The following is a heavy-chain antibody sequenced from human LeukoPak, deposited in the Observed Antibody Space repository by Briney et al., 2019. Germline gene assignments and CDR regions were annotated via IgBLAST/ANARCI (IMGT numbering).Heavy chain of an antibody. J-gene: IGHJ4*02. CDR3: AREASGTFFN. CDR1: RGSISRDS. CDR2: IHFGGGT. Sequence: SETLSLTCFVSRGSISRDSSTWIRQPPGKTLEWVGKIHFGGGTDYNPSLRGRVTISVDISRKCLSLRLTSVTSADTAVYYCAREASGTFFNWGQGTLVSVSS. V-gene: IGHV4-59*01. D-gene: IGHD1-26*01.